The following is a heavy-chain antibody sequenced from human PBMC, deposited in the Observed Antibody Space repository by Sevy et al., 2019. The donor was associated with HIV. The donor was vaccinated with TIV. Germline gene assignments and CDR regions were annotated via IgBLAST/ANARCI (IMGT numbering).Heavy chain of an antibody. CDR1: GYTLTELS. V-gene: IGHV1-24*01. CDR2: FDPEDGET. Sequence: ASVKVSCKVSGYTLTELSMHWVRQAPGKGLEWMGGFDPEDGETIYAQKFQGRVTMTEDTSTDTAYMELSSLSSEDTAVYYCATDRRVVIGNFPSGAFDIWGKGTMVTVSS. D-gene: IGHD3-3*01. J-gene: IGHJ3*02. CDR3: ATDRRVVIGNFPSGAFDI.